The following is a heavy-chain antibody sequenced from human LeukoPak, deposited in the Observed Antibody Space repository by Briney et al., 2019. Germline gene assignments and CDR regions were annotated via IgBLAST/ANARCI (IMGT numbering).Heavy chain of an antibody. V-gene: IGHV3-30*04. CDR3: ARPRLEYCSGGSCFDAFDI. J-gene: IGHJ3*02. D-gene: IGHD2-15*01. CDR2: ISYDGSNK. CDR1: GFTFSSYA. Sequence: GGSLRLSCAASGFTFSSYAMHWVRQAPGKGLEWVAVISYDGSNKYYADSVKGRFTISRDNSKNTLFLQMNSLTAEGTAIYSCARPRLEYCSGGSCFDAFDIWGQGTMVTVSS.